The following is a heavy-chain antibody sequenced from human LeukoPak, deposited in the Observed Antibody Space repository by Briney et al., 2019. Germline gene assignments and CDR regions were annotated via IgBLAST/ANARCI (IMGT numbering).Heavy chain of an antibody. CDR1: GFTFSSYA. D-gene: IGHD7-27*01. Sequence: GGSLRLSCAASGFTFSSYAMSWVRQAPGKGLEWVSAISGSGGSTYYADSVKGRFTISRDDSKNTLSLQMNSLRAEDTAVYYCARALGIKEAWGSWGQGTLVTVSS. V-gene: IGHV3-23*01. J-gene: IGHJ5*02. CDR2: ISGSGGST. CDR3: ARALGIKEAWGS.